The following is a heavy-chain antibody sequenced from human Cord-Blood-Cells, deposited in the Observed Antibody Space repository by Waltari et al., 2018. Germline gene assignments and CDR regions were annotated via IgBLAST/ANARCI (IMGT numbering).Heavy chain of an antibody. CDR2: INPNSGGT. CDR3: ARGRDPDWYFDL. V-gene: IGHV1-2*02. J-gene: IGHJ2*01. CDR1: GSTFTVTY. Sequence: QVHLVQSGAEVKKPGASVKVSCTASGSTFTVTYIPLVRQAPGQGLEWMGWINPNSGGTNYAQKFQGRVTMTRDTSISTAYMELSRLRSDDTAVYYCARGRDPDWYFDLWGRGTLVTVSS.